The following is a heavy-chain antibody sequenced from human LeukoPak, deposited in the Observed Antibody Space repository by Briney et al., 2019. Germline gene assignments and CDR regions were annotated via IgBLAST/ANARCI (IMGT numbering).Heavy chain of an antibody. CDR2: ISSSSSYI. V-gene: IGHV3-21*01. J-gene: IGHJ5*02. CDR3: VILHTGTKVTMVRGPPRGWFDP. Sequence: PGGSLRLSCAASGFTFSSYEMNWVRQAPGKGLEWVSSISSSSSYIYYADSVKGRFTISRDNAKNSLYLQMNSLRAEDTAVYYCVILHTGTKVTMVRGPPRGWFDPWGQGTLVTVSS. D-gene: IGHD3-10*01. CDR1: GFTFSSYE.